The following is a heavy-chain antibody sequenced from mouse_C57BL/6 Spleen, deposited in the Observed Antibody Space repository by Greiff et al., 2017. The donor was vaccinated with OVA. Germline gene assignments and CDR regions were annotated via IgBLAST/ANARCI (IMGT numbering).Heavy chain of an antibody. Sequence: QVHVKQSGAELVRPGASVTLSCKASGYTFTDYEMHWVKQTPVHGLEWIGAIDPETGGTAYNQKFKGKAILTADKSSSTAYMELRSLTSEDSAVYYCTKKGIYYYGSSPYAMDYWGQGTSVTVSS. CDR2: IDPETGGT. D-gene: IGHD1-1*01. CDR3: TKKGIYYYGSSPYAMDY. J-gene: IGHJ4*01. V-gene: IGHV1-15*01. CDR1: GYTFTDYE.